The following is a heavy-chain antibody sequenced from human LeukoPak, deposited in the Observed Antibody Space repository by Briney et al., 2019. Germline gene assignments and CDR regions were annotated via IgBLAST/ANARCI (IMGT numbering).Heavy chain of an antibody. CDR2: IFHNGKT. Sequence: SETLSLTCTVSGGSVSTSDYYWGWIRQTPGKGLEWIGDIFHNGKTNYNPSLKGRVTISIDTSNNQFSLRPPSVTAADTAVYYCARIFDSWGQGTLVTVSS. CDR3: ARIFDS. V-gene: IGHV4-39*07. CDR1: GGSVSTSDYY. J-gene: IGHJ4*02.